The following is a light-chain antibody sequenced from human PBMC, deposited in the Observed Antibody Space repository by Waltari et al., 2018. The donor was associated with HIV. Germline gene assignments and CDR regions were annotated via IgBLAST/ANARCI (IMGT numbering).Light chain of an antibody. CDR3: SSYAGSNNRWV. V-gene: IGLV2-8*01. J-gene: IGLJ3*02. Sequence: QSALTQTPSASGSPGQSVTISCTGTSIDVGGYNYVSWYQHHPGKAPKLMFYEVIKRPSGVPDRGSGSKSGSTASLTVSGLQAEEDADYYCSSYAGSNNRWVFGGGTKLTGL. CDR2: EVI. CDR1: SIDVGGYNY.